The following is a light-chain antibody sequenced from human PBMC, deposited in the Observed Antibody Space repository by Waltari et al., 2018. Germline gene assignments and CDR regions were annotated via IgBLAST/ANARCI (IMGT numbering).Light chain of an antibody. CDR2: KSN. J-gene: IGLJ3*02. Sequence: QTVVTQELSFSVSPGGTVTLTCALRSASVSSTSYASWYQQTPGQAPRTLVYKSNSRSSGVPDRFSGSIRGNKAALTITGAQADDESDYYCLFYMGSGIWVFGGGTRLTVL. CDR1: SASVSSTSY. V-gene: IGLV8-61*01. CDR3: LFYMGSGIWV.